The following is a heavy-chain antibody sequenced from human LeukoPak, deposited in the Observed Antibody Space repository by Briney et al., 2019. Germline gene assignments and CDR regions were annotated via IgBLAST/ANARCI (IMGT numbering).Heavy chain of an antibody. D-gene: IGHD5-18*01. Sequence: GGSPKLSCAASGFTFSASTMHWVRQASGKGLEWVGRIRSKANSYATAYAASVKGRFTISRDDSKNTAYLQMNSLETEDTAVYYCTTVDTPMVGGQGTLVTVSS. CDR3: TTVDTPMV. CDR1: GFTFSAST. J-gene: IGHJ4*02. CDR2: IRSKANSYAT. V-gene: IGHV3-73*01.